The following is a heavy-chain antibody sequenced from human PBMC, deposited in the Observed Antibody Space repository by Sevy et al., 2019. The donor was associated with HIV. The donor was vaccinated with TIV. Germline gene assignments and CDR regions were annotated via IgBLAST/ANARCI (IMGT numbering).Heavy chain of an antibody. Sequence: GGCLRLSCAASGFTFSSYSMNWVRQAPGKGLEWVSYISSSSSTIYYADSVKGRFTISRDNAKNSLYLQMNSLRDEDTAVYYCAREDSLITFGGVIVRGAFDIWGQGTMVTVSS. CDR2: ISSSSSTI. D-gene: IGHD3-16*02. CDR1: GFTFSSYS. V-gene: IGHV3-48*02. J-gene: IGHJ3*02. CDR3: AREDSLITFGGVIVRGAFDI.